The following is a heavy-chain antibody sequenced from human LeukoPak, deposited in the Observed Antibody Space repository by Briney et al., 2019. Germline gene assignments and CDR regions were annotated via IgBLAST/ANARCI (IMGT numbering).Heavy chain of an antibody. CDR1: GYTFTTSD. D-gene: IGHD3-10*01. J-gene: IGHJ3*02. CDR3: ARGSSRSFDI. CDR2: MNPNSGNA. Sequence: ASVKVSCKASGYTFTTSDINWVRQAPGQGLQWMGWMNPNSGNAVYAQKFQGRVTMTRSTSINTAYMELSSLRSEDTAVYYCARGSSRSFDIWGLGTMVTASS. V-gene: IGHV1-8*01.